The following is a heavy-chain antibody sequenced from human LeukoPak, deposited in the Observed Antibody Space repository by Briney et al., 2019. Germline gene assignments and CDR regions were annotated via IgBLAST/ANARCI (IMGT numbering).Heavy chain of an antibody. Sequence: PGGSLRLSCAASGFTFSSYSMNWVRQAPGKGLEWVSYISSSSSTIYYADSVKGRVTISRDNAKNSLYLQMNSLRAEDTAVYYCARPRTVVATIEVLIGDAFDIWGQGTMVTVSS. CDR3: ARPRTVVATIEVLIGDAFDI. V-gene: IGHV3-48*01. CDR1: GFTFSSYS. CDR2: ISSSSSTI. D-gene: IGHD5-12*01. J-gene: IGHJ3*02.